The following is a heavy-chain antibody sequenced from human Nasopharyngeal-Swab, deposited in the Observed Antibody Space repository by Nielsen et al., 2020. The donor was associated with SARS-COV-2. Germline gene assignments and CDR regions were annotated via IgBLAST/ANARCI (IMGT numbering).Heavy chain of an antibody. CDR1: GYTFNRYG. V-gene: IGHV1-18*01. CDR2: ISAYNGNT. D-gene: IGHD6-19*01. Sequence: ASVKVSCKASGYTFNRYGISWVRQAPGQGLEWMGWISAYNGNTNYAQKLQGRVTMTTDTSTSTAYMELRSLRSDDTAVYYCARDQIALLSIAVAGDYYYYYGMDVWGQGTTVTVSS. CDR3: ARDQIALLSIAVAGDYYYYYGMDV. J-gene: IGHJ6*02.